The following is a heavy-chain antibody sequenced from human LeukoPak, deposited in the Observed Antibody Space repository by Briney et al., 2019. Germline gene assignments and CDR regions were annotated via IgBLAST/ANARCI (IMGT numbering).Heavy chain of an antibody. Sequence: SETLSLTCTVSGVSISSYYWSWIRQPPGKGLEWIGYIYYSGSTNYNPSLKSRVTISVDTSKNQFSLKLSYVTAADTAVYCCARRRTTVTFDYYYYMDVWGKGTTVTVSS. V-gene: IGHV4-59*08. CDR3: ARRRTTVTFDYYYYMDV. CDR1: GVSISSYY. D-gene: IGHD4-11*01. CDR2: IYYSGST. J-gene: IGHJ6*03.